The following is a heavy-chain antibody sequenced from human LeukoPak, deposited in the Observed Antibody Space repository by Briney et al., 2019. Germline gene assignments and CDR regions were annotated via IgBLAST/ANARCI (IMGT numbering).Heavy chain of an antibody. D-gene: IGHD6-19*01. CDR2: INTIGST. CDR3: ARAPRRSIAVAMNSGYYYYMDV. J-gene: IGHJ6*03. V-gene: IGHV4-4*07. Sequence: SETLSLTCTVSGGSISSYFWSWIRQPAGKGLEWIWRINTIGSTNYNPSLKSRVTMSIDTSKNQFSLKVTSVTAADTAVYYCARAPRRSIAVAMNSGYYYYMDVWGKGTTVTVSS. CDR1: GGSISSYF.